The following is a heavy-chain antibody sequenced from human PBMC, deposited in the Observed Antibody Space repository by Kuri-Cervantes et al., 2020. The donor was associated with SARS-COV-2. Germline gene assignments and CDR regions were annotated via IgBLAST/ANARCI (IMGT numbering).Heavy chain of an antibody. CDR2: MNPNSGNT. J-gene: IGHJ4*02. CDR1: GYTFTSYG. CDR3: ARSRITIFGVVTIPLDY. Sequence: ASVKVSCKASGYTFTSYGISWVRQAPGQGLEWMGWMNPNSGNTGYAQKFQGRVTMTRNTSISTAYMELSSLGSEDTAVYYCARSRITIFGVVTIPLDYWGQGTLVTVSS. D-gene: IGHD3-3*01. V-gene: IGHV1-8*02.